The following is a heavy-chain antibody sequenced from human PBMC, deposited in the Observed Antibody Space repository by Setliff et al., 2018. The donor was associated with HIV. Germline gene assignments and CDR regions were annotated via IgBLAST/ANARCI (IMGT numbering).Heavy chain of an antibody. V-gene: IGHV4-39*07. J-gene: IGHJ4*02. CDR3: ARGVAAAGL. CDR2: IFYSGHT. Sequence: PSETLSLTCTVSGGSISRSSYYWAWIRQPPGKGLEWIGNIFYSGHTFYNPSLRSRVTISVDTSKNQFSLKLSSVTAADTAVYYCARGVAAAGLWGQRTLVTVSS. D-gene: IGHD6-13*01. CDR1: GGSISRSSYY.